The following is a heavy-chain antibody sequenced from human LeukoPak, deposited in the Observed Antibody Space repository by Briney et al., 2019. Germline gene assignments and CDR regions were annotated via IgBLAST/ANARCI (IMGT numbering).Heavy chain of an antibody. CDR3: ASSGWYSTPNWFDP. V-gene: IGHV3-7*01. D-gene: IGHD6-19*01. CDR1: GFTFSRSW. Sequence: PGGSPRLSCAASGFTFSRSWMHWVRQAPGKGLEWVASIKEDGSEKYYVDSVKGRFTISRDNAKNSLYLQMNSLRAEDTAMYYCASSGWYSTPNWFDPWGQGTLVIVSS. CDR2: IKEDGSEK. J-gene: IGHJ5*02.